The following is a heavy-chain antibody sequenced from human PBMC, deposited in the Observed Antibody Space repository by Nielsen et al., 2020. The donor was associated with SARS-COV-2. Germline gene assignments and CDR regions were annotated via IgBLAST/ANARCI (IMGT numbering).Heavy chain of an antibody. CDR3: ARGLGYCSSTSCYAFGFDP. CDR2: IYHSGST. V-gene: IGHV4-59*12. D-gene: IGHD2-2*01. J-gene: IGHJ5*02. CDR1: GGSISSYY. Sequence: SETLSLTCTVSGGSISSYYWSWIRQPPGKGLEWIGYIYHSGSTYYNPSLKSRVTISVDRSKNQFSLKLSSVTAADTAVYYCARGLGYCSSTSCYAFGFDPWGQGTLVTVSS.